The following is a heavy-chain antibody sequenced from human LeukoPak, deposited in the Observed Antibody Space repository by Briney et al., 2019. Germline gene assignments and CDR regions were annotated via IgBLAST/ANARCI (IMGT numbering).Heavy chain of an antibody. V-gene: IGHV3-21*04. CDR3: AKVPDSDYGDYVGDAFDI. D-gene: IGHD4-17*01. Sequence: GGSLRLSCAASGFTFSSYSMNWVRQAPGKGLEWVSSISSSSSYIYYADSVKGRFTISRDNAKNSLYLQMNSLRAEDTAVYYCAKVPDSDYGDYVGDAFDIWGQGTMVTVSS. CDR1: GFTFSSYS. J-gene: IGHJ3*02. CDR2: ISSSSSYI.